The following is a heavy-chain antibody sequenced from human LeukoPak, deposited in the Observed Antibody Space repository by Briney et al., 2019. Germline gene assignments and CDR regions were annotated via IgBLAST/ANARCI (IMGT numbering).Heavy chain of an antibody. V-gene: IGHV1-2*02. CDR2: IYPNSGAT. J-gene: IGHJ4*02. CDR1: GYTFTDYY. CDR3: GTLLSNGPFDY. Sequence: ASVKVSCKASGYTFTDYYMHWLRQAPGQGLEWMGYIYPNSGATKYAQKFQGRVTMTRDTSISTAYMELSGLGSDDTAVYYCGTLLSNGPFDYWGQGSLVTVSS.